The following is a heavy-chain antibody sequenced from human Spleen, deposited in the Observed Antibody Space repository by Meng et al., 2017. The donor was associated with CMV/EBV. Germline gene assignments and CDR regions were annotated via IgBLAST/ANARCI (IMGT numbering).Heavy chain of an antibody. J-gene: IGHJ4*02. D-gene: IGHD3-16*02. CDR3: ARDVGGYPVDS. CDR2: ISSTSSYI. CDR1: GFTFSTHS. Sequence: GGSLRLSCAASGFTFSTHSMNWVRQVPGRGREWISSISSTSSYIHYGESVKGRFTISRDNAKKSLYLRINSLRTADTAVYYCARDVGGYPVDSWGQGTLVTVSS. V-gene: IGHV3-21*01.